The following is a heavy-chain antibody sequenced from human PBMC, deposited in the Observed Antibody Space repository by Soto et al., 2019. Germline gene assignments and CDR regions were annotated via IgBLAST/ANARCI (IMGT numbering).Heavy chain of an antibody. Sequence: QVQLQESGPGLVKPSQTLSLTCTVSGGSISSGGYYWSWIRQHPGKGLEWIGYIYYSGSTYYNPSLQSRVTISVDTSKNQFSLKLSSVTAADTAVYYCAREGPGVGATLEYWGQGTLVTVSS. V-gene: IGHV4-31*03. J-gene: IGHJ4*02. CDR1: GGSISSGGYY. D-gene: IGHD1-26*01. CDR2: IYYSGST. CDR3: AREGPGVGATLEY.